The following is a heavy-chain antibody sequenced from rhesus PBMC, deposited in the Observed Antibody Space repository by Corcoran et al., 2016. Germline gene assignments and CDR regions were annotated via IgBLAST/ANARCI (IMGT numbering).Heavy chain of an antibody. J-gene: IGHJ3*01. Sequence: EVQLVETGGGLVQPGGSLKLSCAASGFTFSSSGMSWVRQAPGKGLEWVSAINSGGGSTYYADSVKGRFTISRDNSKNTLSLQMNSLRAEDTAVYYCARSGYSSWYLDAFDFWGQGLRVTVSS. CDR1: GFTFSSSG. D-gene: IGHD6-13*01. V-gene: IGHV3S5*01. CDR2: INSGGGST. CDR3: ARSGYSSWYLDAFDF.